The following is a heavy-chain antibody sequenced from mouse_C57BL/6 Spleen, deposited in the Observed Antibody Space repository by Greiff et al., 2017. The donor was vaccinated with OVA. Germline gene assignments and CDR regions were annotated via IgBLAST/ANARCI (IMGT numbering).Heavy chain of an antibody. D-gene: IGHD2-3*01. V-gene: IGHV1-19*01. CDR2: INPYNGGT. Sequence: EVQLQQSGPVLVKPGASVKMSCKASGYTFTDYYMNWVKQSHGKSLEWIGVINPYNGGTSYNQKFKGKATLTVDKSSSTAYMELNSLTSEASAVLFCARWLLTYWGQGTTLTVSS. J-gene: IGHJ2*01. CDR1: GYTFTDYY. CDR3: ARWLLTY.